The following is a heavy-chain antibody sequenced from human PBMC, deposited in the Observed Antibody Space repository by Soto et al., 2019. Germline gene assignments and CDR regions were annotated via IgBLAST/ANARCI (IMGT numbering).Heavy chain of an antibody. CDR1: GYSFTNYW. V-gene: IGHV5-10-1*01. CDR2: IDPSDSYT. Sequence: PGESLKISCKHSGYSFTNYWIAWVRQVPGKGLEWMGKIDPSDSYTAYSPSFQGHITISADKSSSTAYLQWSSLKASDSATYYCAALVIAATGAWFDYWGQGTLVTVSS. J-gene: IGHJ5*01. CDR3: AALVIAATGAWFDY. D-gene: IGHD6-13*01.